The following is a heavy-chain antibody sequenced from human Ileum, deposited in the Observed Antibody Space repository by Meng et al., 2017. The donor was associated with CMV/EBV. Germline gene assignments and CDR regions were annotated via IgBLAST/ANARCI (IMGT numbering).Heavy chain of an antibody. CDR2: INPNSGGT. CDR3: ARSVLILTGYYKGGDAFDI. Sequence: ASVKVSCKASGYTFTDYYIHWVRQAPGHGLEWMGWINPNSGGTNYAQMFQGRFTMTRDTSIGIAYMELSSLRSEDTAVDYRARSVLILTGYYKGGDAFDIWGQGTMVTVSS. V-gene: IGHV1-2*02. J-gene: IGHJ3*02. CDR1: GYTFTDYY. D-gene: IGHD3-9*01.